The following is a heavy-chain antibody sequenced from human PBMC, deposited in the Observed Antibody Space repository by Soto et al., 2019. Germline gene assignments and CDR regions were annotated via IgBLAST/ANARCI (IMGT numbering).Heavy chain of an antibody. J-gene: IGHJ6*03. D-gene: IGHD1-7*01. CDR2: IYYSGST. CDR1: GGSISSYY. Sequence: SETLSLTCTVSGGSISSYYWSWIRQPPGKGLEWIGYIYYSGSTNYNPSLKSRVTISVDTSKNQFSLKLSSVTAADTAVYYCARRRLELPGDYYYYYMDVWGKGTTVTVSS. CDR3: ARRRLELPGDYYYYYMDV. V-gene: IGHV4-59*08.